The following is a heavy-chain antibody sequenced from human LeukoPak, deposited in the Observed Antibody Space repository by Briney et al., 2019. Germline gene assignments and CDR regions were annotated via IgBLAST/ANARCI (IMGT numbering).Heavy chain of an antibody. CDR3: AGSIAVAGPKGWFDP. J-gene: IGHJ5*02. D-gene: IGHD6-19*01. Sequence: ASVKVSCKASGYTFTGYYIHWVRQAPGQGLEWMGWINPNSGGTNYAQKFQGRVTMTRDTSISTAYMELSRLRSDDTAVYYRAGSIAVAGPKGWFDPWGQGTLVTVSS. CDR2: INPNSGGT. V-gene: IGHV1-2*02. CDR1: GYTFTGYY.